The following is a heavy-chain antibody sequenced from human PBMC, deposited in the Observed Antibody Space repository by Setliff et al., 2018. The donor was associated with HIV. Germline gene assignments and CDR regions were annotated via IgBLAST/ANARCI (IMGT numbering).Heavy chain of an antibody. CDR1: GGSISSNKW. CDR3: ARGRGSY. V-gene: IGHV4-4*02. CDR2: VNHSGTT. Sequence: SETLSLTCAVSGGSISSNKWWSWIRQPPGKGLEWIGEVNHSGTTNYNPSLKSRVSISLDTSKNQFSLKLSSVTAADTAMYYCARGRGSYWGQGTLVTVSS. J-gene: IGHJ4*02. D-gene: IGHD1-26*01.